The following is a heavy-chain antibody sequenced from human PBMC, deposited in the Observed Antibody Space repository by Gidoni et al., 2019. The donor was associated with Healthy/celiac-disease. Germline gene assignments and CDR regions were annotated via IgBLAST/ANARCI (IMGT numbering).Heavy chain of an antibody. CDR2: IYWDDDK. CDR3: AHSRYYYGSGSYRVFDY. Sequence: QITLKESGPTLVKPTQTLTLTCTFSGFSLSTSGVGVGWIRQPPGKALEWLAPIYWDDDKRYSPSLKSRLTSTKDTSKDQVVLTMTNMDPVDTATYYCAHSRYYYGSGSYRVFDYWGQGTLVTVSS. J-gene: IGHJ4*02. V-gene: IGHV2-5*02. CDR1: GFSLSTSGVG. D-gene: IGHD3-10*01.